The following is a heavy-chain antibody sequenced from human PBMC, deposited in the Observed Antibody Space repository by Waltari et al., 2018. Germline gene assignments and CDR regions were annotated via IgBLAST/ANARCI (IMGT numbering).Heavy chain of an antibody. V-gene: IGHV1-24*01. J-gene: IGHJ4*02. CDR3: ARGGGATDY. CDR1: GYTLTELS. Sequence: QVQLVQSGAEVKKPGASVKVSCKVSGYTLTELSMHWVRQAPGKGLEWMGGFDPEDGETIYAQKFQGRVTITTDESTSTAYMELSSLRSEDTAVYYCARGGGATDYWGQGTLVTVSS. CDR2: FDPEDGET. D-gene: IGHD1-26*01.